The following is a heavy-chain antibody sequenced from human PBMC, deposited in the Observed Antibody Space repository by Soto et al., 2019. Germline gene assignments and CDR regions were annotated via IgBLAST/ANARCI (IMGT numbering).Heavy chain of an antibody. CDR3: ARRRRTTVTTVYYYYGMDV. J-gene: IGHJ6*02. Sequence: SETLSVTCTVSGGSISSSSYYWGWIRQPPGKGLEWIGSIYYSGSTYYNPSLKSRVTISVDTSKNQFSLKLSSVTAADTAVYYCARRRRTTVTTVYYYYGMDVWGQGTTVTVSS. D-gene: IGHD4-17*01. V-gene: IGHV4-39*01. CDR1: GGSISSSSYY. CDR2: IYYSGST.